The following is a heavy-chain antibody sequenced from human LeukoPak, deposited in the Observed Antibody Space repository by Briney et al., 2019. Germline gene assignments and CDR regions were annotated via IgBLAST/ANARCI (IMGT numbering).Heavy chain of an antibody. CDR2: IYGDGTT. D-gene: IGHD4-23*01. J-gene: IGHJ4*02. CDR3: ARTLYSGIPFDY. Sequence: PGGSLRLSCAASGFTFSSSAMSWVRQVPGKGLEWVSVIYGDGTTYYADSVQGRFTISRDNSKNTLYLQMNSLRAEDTAVYYCARTLYSGIPFDYWGQGTLVTVSS. CDR1: GFTFSSSA. V-gene: IGHV3-23*03.